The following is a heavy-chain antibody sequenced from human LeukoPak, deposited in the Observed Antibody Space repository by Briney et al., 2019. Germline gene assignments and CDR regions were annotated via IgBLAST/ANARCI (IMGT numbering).Heavy chain of an antibody. Sequence: GGSLRLSCAASGFTFSSYNMIWVRQAPGKGLEWVSFISNSNSYIYYADSVKGRFTVSRDNAKNSLYLQMNSLRAEDTAVYYCARVVATSREDAFDIWGQGTMVTVSS. CDR2: ISNSNSYI. V-gene: IGHV3-21*01. D-gene: IGHD5-12*01. CDR1: GFTFSSYN. J-gene: IGHJ3*02. CDR3: ARVVATSREDAFDI.